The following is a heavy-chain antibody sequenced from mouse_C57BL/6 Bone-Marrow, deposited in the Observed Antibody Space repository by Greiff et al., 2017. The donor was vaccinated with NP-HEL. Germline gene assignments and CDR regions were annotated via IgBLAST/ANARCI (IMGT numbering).Heavy chain of an antibody. J-gene: IGHJ2*01. CDR3: AREGDYYGKGY. V-gene: IGHV1-81*01. D-gene: IGHD1-1*01. CDR2: IYPRSGNT. Sequence: QVQLQQSGAELARPGASVKLSCKASGYTFTSYGISWVKQRTGQGLEWIGEIYPRSGNTYYNEKFKGKATLTADKSSSTAYMELRSLTSEDSAVYFCAREGDYYGKGYWGQGTTLTVSS. CDR1: GYTFTSYG.